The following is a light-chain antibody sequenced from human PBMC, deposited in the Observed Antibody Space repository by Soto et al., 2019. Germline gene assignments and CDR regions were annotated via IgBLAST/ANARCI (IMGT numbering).Light chain of an antibody. Sequence: EIVLTQSPGTLSLSPGERATLSCRASQSVSSSYLAWYQQNPGQAPRLLIYGASSRATGIPDRFSGSGSGTDFTLTITRLEPEDFAVYYCQHYRTSFGGGTKVEIK. CDR2: GAS. V-gene: IGKV3-20*01. J-gene: IGKJ4*01. CDR1: QSVSSSY. CDR3: QHYRTS.